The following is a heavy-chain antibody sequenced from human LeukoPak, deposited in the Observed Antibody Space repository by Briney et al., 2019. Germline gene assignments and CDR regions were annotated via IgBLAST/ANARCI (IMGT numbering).Heavy chain of an antibody. CDR2: INPNNGDR. V-gene: IGHV1-2*02. J-gene: IGHJ6*02. Sequence: GASVKVSCKASGYGFTGCYMHWVRQAPGQGLEWMGWINPNNGDRNYAQKFQGRVTMTRDTSISTAYMELSRLTSDDTAVYYCARSFSFYYGMDVWGQGTTVTVSS. CDR3: ARSFSFYYGMDV. CDR1: GYGFTGCY. D-gene: IGHD2-2*01.